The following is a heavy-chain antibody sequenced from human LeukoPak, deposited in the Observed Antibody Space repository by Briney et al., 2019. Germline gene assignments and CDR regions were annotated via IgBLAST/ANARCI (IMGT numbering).Heavy chain of an antibody. CDR2: ITSSSGII. CDR1: GFTFSSYS. J-gene: IGHJ4*02. D-gene: IGHD2-15*01. Sequence: PGGSLRLSCAASGFTFSSYSMNWVRQAPGKGLEWVSHITSSSGIIYYADSVKGRFTISRDNAKNSLYLQMNSLRAEDTAVYYCARGDCSAGSCYGVDHWGQGTLVTVSS. V-gene: IGHV3-48*01. CDR3: ARGDCSAGSCYGVDH.